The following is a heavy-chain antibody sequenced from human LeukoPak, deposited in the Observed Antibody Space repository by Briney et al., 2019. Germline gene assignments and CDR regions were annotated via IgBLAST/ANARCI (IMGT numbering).Heavy chain of an antibody. J-gene: IGHJ6*02. CDR1: GYSFTSYW. D-gene: IGHD3-3*01. CDR2: IYPGDSDT. Sequence: GESLKISCKGSGYSFTSYWIGWVRQMPGKGLEWMWIIYPGDSDTRYSPSFQGQVTISADKSISTAYLQWRSLKATDTAMYYCARWRQPPSLFMDVWGQGTTVTVSS. CDR3: ARWRQPPSLFMDV. V-gene: IGHV5-51*01.